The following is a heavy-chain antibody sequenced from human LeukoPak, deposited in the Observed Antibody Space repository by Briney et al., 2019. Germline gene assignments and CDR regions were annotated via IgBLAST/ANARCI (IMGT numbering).Heavy chain of an antibody. D-gene: IGHD3-22*01. V-gene: IGHV3-21*01. CDR3: AGGDRSGYYPIDY. J-gene: IGHJ4*02. CDR2: ISSSSSYI. Sequence: GGSLRLSCAASGFTFSSYSMYWVRQAPGKGLEWVSSISSSSSYIYYADSVKGRFTNSRDNAKNSLYLQMNSLRAEDTAVYYCAGGDRSGYYPIDYWGQGTLVTVSS. CDR1: GFTFSSYS.